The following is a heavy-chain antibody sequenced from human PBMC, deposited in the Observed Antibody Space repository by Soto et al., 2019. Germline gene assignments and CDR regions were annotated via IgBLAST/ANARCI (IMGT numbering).Heavy chain of an antibody. V-gene: IGHV3-30-3*01. J-gene: IGHJ6*02. D-gene: IGHD2-2*01. Sequence: GGSLRLSCAASGFTLSSYAMHWVRQAPSKGLECVAVISYDGSNKYYADSVKGRFTISRENTKNTLYLQMNSLRAEDTAVYNFARGGDCSSTCWSLYGMDVWCQGTSVTVFS. CDR3: ARGGDCSSTCWSLYGMDV. CDR1: GFTLSSYA. CDR2: ISYDGSNK.